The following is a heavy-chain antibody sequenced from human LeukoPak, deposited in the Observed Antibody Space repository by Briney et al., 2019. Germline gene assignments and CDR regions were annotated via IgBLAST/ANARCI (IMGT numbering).Heavy chain of an antibody. CDR2: ISYDGSNK. V-gene: IGHV3-30*18. CDR3: AKAGIVILDY. D-gene: IGHD1-26*01. CDR1: GFTFSSYG. Sequence: PGRSLRLSCAASGFTFSSYGMHWVRQAPGKGLEWVAVISYDGSNKYCADSVKGRFTISRDNSKNTLYLQMNSLRAEDTAVYYCAKAGIVILDYWGQGTLVTVSS. J-gene: IGHJ4*02.